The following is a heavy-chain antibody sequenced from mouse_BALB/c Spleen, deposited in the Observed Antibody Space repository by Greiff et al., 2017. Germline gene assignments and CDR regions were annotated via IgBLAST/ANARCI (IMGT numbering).Heavy chain of an antibody. CDR2: ISDGGSYT. CDR1: GFTFSDYY. J-gene: IGHJ4*01. V-gene: IGHV5-4*02. CDR3: ARGNMDY. Sequence: EVQVVESGGGLVKPGGSLKLSCAASGFTFSDYYMYWVRQTPEKRLEWVATISDGGSYTYYPDSVKGRFTISRDNAKNNLYLQMSSLKSEDTAMYYCARGNMDYWGQGTSVTVSS.